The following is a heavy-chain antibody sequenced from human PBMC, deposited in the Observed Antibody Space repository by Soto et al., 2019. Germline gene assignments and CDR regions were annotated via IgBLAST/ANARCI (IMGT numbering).Heavy chain of an antibody. Sequence: GGSLRLSCVGSGFTFSNAWMNWVRQAPGKGLEWVGRIKSKYNGGTRDYAAPVKGRFAVSRDDSKNTFFLEMNSLKIEDAAVYYCDTGAFLDNWGQGALVTVSS. J-gene: IGHJ4*02. CDR3: DTGAFLDN. V-gene: IGHV3-15*01. CDR1: GFTFSNAW. CDR2: IKSKYNGGTR.